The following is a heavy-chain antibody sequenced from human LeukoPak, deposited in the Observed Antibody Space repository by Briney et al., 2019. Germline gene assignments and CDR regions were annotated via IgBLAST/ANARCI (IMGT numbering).Heavy chain of an antibody. D-gene: IGHD5-24*01. J-gene: IGHJ4*02. V-gene: IGHV3-30*02. Sequence: GGSLRLSCAASRFTFSRYGMHWVRQAPGKGLEWVAFIRYDESTKYYADSVKGRFTVSRGNSKNTLYLQMNSLRAEDTAVYYCARARENDYWGQGTLVTVSS. CDR1: RFTFSRYG. CDR3: ARARENDY. CDR2: IRYDESTK.